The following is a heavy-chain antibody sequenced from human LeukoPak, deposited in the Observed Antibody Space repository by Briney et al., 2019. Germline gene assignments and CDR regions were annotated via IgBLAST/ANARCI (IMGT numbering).Heavy chain of an antibody. CDR3: ARGRDGLDFDY. J-gene: IGHJ4*02. Sequence: PGGSLRLSCAASGFTFSSYSMNWVRQAPGKGLEWVSSISSSGSYIYYADSAKGRFTISRDNAKNSLYLQMNSLRAEDTAVYYCARGRDGLDFDYWGQGTLVTVSS. CDR1: GFTFSSYS. D-gene: IGHD5-24*01. V-gene: IGHV3-21*01. CDR2: ISSSGSYI.